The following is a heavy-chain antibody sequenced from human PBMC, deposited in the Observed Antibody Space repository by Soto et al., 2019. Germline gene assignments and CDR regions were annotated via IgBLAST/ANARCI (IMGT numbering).Heavy chain of an antibody. V-gene: IGHV4-34*01. J-gene: IGHJ4*02. CDR3: ARVAAADFDY. CDR1: GGSFSGYY. D-gene: IGHD6-13*01. Sequence: SETLSLTCAVYGGSFSGYYWSWIRQPPGKGLEWIGEINHSGSTNYNPSLKSRVTISVDTSKNQFSLKLSSVTAADTAVYYCARVAAADFDYWGQGTLVTSPQ. CDR2: INHSGST.